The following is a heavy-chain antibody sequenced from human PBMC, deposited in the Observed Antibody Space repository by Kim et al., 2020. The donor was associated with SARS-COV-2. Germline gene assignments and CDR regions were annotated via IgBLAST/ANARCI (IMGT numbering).Heavy chain of an antibody. J-gene: IGHJ4*02. V-gene: IGHV4-59*01. CDR3: ARWNEDTAMVIPIYYFDY. Sequence: KSRVTISVDTSKNQFSLKLSSVTAADTAVYYCARWNEDTAMVIPIYYFDYWGQGTLVTVSS. D-gene: IGHD5-18*01.